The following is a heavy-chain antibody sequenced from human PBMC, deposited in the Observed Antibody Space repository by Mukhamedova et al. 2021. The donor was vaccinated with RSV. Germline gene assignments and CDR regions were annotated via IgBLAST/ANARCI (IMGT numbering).Heavy chain of an antibody. CDR2: GT. CDR3: AREETGRGYYGS. D-gene: IGHD3-3*01. V-gene: IGHV4-59*01. Sequence: GTNYNPSLKSRVTISVDTSKNQFSLKLSSVTAADTAVYYCAREETGRGYYGSWGQGTLVTVSS. J-gene: IGHJ4*02.